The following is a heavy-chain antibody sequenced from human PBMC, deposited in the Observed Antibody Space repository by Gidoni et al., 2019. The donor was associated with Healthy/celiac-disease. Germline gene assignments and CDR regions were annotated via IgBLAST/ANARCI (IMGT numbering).Heavy chain of an antibody. J-gene: IGHJ4*02. CDR3: ARAWPYDSLDY. V-gene: IGHV3-64*01. D-gene: IGHD3-16*01. CDR1: VFTFSSYA. Sequence: EVQLVESGGGLVQPGGSLRLSCAASVFTFSSYAMHWVRQAPGKGLEYVSAISSNGGSTYYANSVKGRFTISRDNSKNTLYLQMGSLRAEDMAVYYCARAWPYDSLDYWGQGTLVTVSS. CDR2: ISSNGGST.